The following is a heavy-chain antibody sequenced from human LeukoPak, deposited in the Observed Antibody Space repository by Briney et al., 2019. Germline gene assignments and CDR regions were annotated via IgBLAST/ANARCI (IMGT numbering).Heavy chain of an antibody. CDR3: ARNTSSSPWFDP. J-gene: IGHJ5*02. CDR1: GGSVSSPDSY. Sequence: PSETLSLTCIVSGGSVSSPDSYWSWIRQPPGKGLEWIGNVYYIGTTTYNSSLKTRVTISVDTSKNQFSPEVTSVTAADTAVYYCARNTSSSPWFDPWGQGTLVTVSS. CDR2: VYYIGTT. D-gene: IGHD6-6*01. V-gene: IGHV4-61*08.